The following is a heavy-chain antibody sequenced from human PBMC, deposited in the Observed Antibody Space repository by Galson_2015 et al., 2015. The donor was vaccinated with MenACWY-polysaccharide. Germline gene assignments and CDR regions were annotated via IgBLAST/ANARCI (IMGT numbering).Heavy chain of an antibody. Sequence: LSLTGTVSGGSIGGGAYYWRGIRRHPGRGLEGIGYIYYSGSTNFDPSLKSRVTISVDTSKNQFSLKLSSVTAADTAVYYCARELSYGDRIFDSWGQGTLVTVSS. CDR1: GGSIGGGAYY. J-gene: IGHJ4*02. CDR2: IYYSGST. CDR3: ARELSYGDRIFDS. V-gene: IGHV4-31*03. D-gene: IGHD4-17*01.